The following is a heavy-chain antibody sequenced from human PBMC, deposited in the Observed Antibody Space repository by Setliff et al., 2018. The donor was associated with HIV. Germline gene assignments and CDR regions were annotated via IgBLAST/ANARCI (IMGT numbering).Heavy chain of an antibody. CDR1: GASISSHY. Sequence: LSLTCSVSGASISSHYWNWIRQPPGKGLEWIGYIYYSGSTNYNPSLKSRVTISVDTSKNQFSLKLSSVTAADTAVYYCARDIAQYSSGWYKGGWFDPWGQGTLVTVS. CDR3: ARDIAQYSSGWYKGGWFDP. D-gene: IGHD6-19*01. CDR2: IYYSGST. J-gene: IGHJ5*02. V-gene: IGHV4-59*11.